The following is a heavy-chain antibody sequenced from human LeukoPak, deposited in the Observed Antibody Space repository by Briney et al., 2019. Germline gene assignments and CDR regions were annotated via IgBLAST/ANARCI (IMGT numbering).Heavy chain of an antibody. CDR2: INAGNGNT. CDR3: AREGVVVTAIRSEYFQH. CDR1: GYTFTSYA. J-gene: IGHJ1*01. D-gene: IGHD2-21*02. V-gene: IGHV1-3*01. Sequence: GASVKVSSKASGYTFTSYAMHWVRQAPGQRLEWMGWINAGNGNTKYSQKFQGRVTITRDTSASTAYMELSSLRSEDTAVYYCAREGVVVTAIRSEYFQHWGQGTLVTVSS.